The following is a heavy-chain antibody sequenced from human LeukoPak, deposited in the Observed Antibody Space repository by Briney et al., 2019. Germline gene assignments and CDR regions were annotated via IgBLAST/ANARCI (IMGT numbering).Heavy chain of an antibody. V-gene: IGHV4-59*08. Sequence: SETLSLTCTVSGGSISNYYWSWIRQPPGKGLEWIAYIFDSGDTRYNPSLKSRVTISVDTSKNQFSLKLNSVTAADTAVYYCARHPVRGGSDYWGQGTLVTVSS. CDR2: IFDSGDT. D-gene: IGHD2-15*01. CDR3: ARHPVRGGSDY. CDR1: GGSISNYY. J-gene: IGHJ4*02.